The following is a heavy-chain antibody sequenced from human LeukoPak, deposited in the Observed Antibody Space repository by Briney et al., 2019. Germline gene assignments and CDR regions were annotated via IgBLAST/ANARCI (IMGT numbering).Heavy chain of an antibody. V-gene: IGHV4-31*03. CDR1: GASISSGSYY. J-gene: IGHJ4*02. CDR2: IYYSGST. D-gene: IGHD1-26*01. CDR3: ARLAPRGSYYLDY. Sequence: SQTLSLTCTVSGASISSGSYYWTWIRQYPGKGLEWIGYIYYSGSTYYNPSLKSRVTISVDTSKNQFSLKLSSVTAADTAVYYCARLAPRGSYYLDYWGQGTLVMVSS.